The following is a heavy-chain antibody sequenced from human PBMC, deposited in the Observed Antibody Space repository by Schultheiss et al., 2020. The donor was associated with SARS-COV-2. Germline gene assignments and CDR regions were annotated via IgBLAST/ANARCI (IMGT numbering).Heavy chain of an antibody. J-gene: IGHJ4*02. CDR3: ARGGAAEFDY. Sequence: GESLKISCAASGFTVSSNYMSWVRQAPGKGLEWVSVIYSGGSTYYADSVKGRFTISRDNSKNTLYLQMNSLRAEDTAVYYCARGGAAEFDYWGQGTLVTVSS. CDR2: IYSGGST. CDR1: GFTVSSNY. V-gene: IGHV3-53*01. D-gene: IGHD6-13*01.